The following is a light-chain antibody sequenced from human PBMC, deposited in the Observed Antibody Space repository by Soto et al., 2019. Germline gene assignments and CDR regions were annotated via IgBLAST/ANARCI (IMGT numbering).Light chain of an antibody. J-gene: IGKJ2*03. CDR1: QSITRY. CDR3: QQYSSYYS. CDR2: DAS. Sequence: DIPMTQSPSNLSASVGDRVTITCRASQSITRYLAWYQQKPGKAPKVLIFDASILESGAPSRFSGSGSGTEFTLTISSLQPDDFATYYCQQYSSYYSFGQGTKLEIK. V-gene: IGKV1-5*01.